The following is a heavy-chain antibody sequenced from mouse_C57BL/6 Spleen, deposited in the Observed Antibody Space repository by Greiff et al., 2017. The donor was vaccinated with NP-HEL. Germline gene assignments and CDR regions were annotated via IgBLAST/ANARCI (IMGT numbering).Heavy chain of an antibody. CDR2: IDPSDSYT. D-gene: IGHD2-3*01. CDR1: GYTFTSYW. Sequence: QVQLQQPGAELVMPGASVKLSCKASGYTFTSYWMHWVKQRPGQGLEWIGEIDPSDSYTNYNQKFKGKSTLTVDKSSSTAYMQLSSLTSEDSAVYYCARPYDGYYLGFAYWGQGTLVTVSA. CDR3: ARPYDGYYLGFAY. J-gene: IGHJ3*01. V-gene: IGHV1-69*01.